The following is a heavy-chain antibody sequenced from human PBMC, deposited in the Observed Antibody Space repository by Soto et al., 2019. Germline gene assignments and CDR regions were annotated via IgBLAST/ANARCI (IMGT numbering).Heavy chain of an antibody. J-gene: IGHJ4*02. Sequence: ASVKVSCKASGYTFSSYAMHWARQAPGQGLEWMGIINPSGGSTSYAQKFQGRVTMTRDTSTSTVYMELSSLRSEDTAVYYCARDLGVVLMVYAIRGFDYWGQGTLVTVSS. CDR3: ARDLGVVLMVYAIRGFDY. CDR1: GYTFSSYA. D-gene: IGHD2-8*01. V-gene: IGHV1-46*01. CDR2: INPSGGST.